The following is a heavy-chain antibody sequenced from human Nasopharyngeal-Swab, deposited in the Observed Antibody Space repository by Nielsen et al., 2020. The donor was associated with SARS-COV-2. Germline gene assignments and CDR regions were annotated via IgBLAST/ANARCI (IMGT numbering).Heavy chain of an antibody. V-gene: IGHV3-21*01. CDR3: ARGSMLVFDI. CDR2: ISSSSSYI. J-gene: IGHJ3*02. Sequence: GGSLRLSCAASGFTFSSYSMNWVRQATGKGREGVSSISSSSSYIYCADSVKGRFTISRDNAKNSLYLQMNSLRAEDTAVYYCARGSMLVFDIWGQGTMVTVSS. D-gene: IGHD3-22*01. CDR1: GFTFSSYS.